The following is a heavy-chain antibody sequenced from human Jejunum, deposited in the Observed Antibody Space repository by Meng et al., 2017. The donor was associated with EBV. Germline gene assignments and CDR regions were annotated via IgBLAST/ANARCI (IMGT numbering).Heavy chain of an antibody. V-gene: IGHV7-4-1*02. Sequence: QVQLVQSGSDLKKPRAPVKVSCKTSGYTFTSTAINWLRQAPGQGLEWMGWIHTNTGNPTYVQGFTGRFVFSLDTSVSTAYLQISSLKPDDTGVYYCARGRSSYLDSWGQGTLVTVSS. CDR3: ARGRSSYLDS. D-gene: IGHD3-16*02. CDR2: IHTNTGNP. CDR1: GYTFTSTA. J-gene: IGHJ5*01.